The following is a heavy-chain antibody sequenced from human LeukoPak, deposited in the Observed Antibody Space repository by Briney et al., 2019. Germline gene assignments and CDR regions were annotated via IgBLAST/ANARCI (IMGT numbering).Heavy chain of an antibody. CDR2: INPNSGGT. Sequence: ASVKVSCKASGYTFTGYYMHWVRQAPGQGLEWMGWINPNSGGTNYAQKFQGRVTMTRDTSISTAYMELSRLRSDGTAVYYCARERTIDYGDYGAADAFDIWGQGTMVTVSS. V-gene: IGHV1-2*02. CDR3: ARERTIDYGDYGAADAFDI. J-gene: IGHJ3*02. D-gene: IGHD4-17*01. CDR1: GYTFTGYY.